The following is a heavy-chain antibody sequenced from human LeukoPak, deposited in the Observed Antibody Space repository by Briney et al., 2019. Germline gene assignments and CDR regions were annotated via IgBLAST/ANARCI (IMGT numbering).Heavy chain of an antibody. D-gene: IGHD3-10*01. V-gene: IGHV1-2*02. Sequence: ASVKVSCKASGYTFTGYYMHWVRQAPGQGLEWMGWINANSGGTNYAQKFQGRVTMTRDTSISTAYMELSRLRSDDTAVYYCARIRFGELYEWFDPWGQGTLVTVSS. CDR1: GYTFTGYY. J-gene: IGHJ5*02. CDR2: INANSGGT. CDR3: ARIRFGELYEWFDP.